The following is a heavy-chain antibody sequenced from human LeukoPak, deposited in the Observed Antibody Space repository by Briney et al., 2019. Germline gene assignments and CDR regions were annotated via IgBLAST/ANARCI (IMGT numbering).Heavy chain of an antibody. CDR2: ISSSSSYI. J-gene: IGHJ4*02. V-gene: IGHV3-21*01. Sequence: PGGSLTLSCPASGFTLSRYEMNWVRQAPGKGLERVSSISSSSSYIYYADSVKGRFTISRDNAKNSLYLQINSLRAEDTAVYYCARRPWVSSFDFWGKGNLVTVSS. CDR3: ARRPWVSSFDF. D-gene: IGHD6-13*01. CDR1: GFTLSRYE.